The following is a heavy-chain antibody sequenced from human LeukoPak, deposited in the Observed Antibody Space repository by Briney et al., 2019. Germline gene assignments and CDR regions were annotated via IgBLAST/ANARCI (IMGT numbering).Heavy chain of an antibody. J-gene: IGHJ4*02. Sequence: ASVKVSCKASGYTFTSYGISWVRQAPGQGLEWMGWISAYNGNTNYAQKLQGRVTMTTDTSTSTAYMELRILRSDDTAVYYCARDKPRVYYYDSSGYGYWGQGTLVTVSS. CDR2: ISAYNGNT. D-gene: IGHD3-22*01. V-gene: IGHV1-18*01. CDR3: ARDKPRVYYYDSSGYGY. CDR1: GYTFTSYG.